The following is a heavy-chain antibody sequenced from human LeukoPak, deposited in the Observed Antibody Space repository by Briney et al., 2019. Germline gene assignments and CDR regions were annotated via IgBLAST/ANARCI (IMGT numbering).Heavy chain of an antibody. J-gene: IGHJ4*02. D-gene: IGHD2-15*01. CDR3: ARVVGPFDY. CDR1: GFTFSTYG. V-gene: IGHV3-33*01. Sequence: GGSLRLSCAASGFTFSTYGMHWVRQPPGKGLEWVAVIWYDGSNKYYADSVKGRFTISRDNSKNTLYLQMDSLRAEDTAVYYCARVVGPFDYWGQGTLVTVSS. CDR2: IWYDGSNK.